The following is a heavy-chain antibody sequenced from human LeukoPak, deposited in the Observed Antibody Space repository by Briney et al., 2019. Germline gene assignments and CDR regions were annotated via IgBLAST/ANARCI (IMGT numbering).Heavy chain of an antibody. CDR3: ARGDTYYYDSSGSFDY. CDR2: INHSGST. D-gene: IGHD3-22*01. J-gene: IGHJ4*02. V-gene: IGHV4-34*01. Sequence: SETLSLTCAVYGGSFSGYYWSWIRQPPGKGLEWIGEINHSGSTNYNPSLKSRVTISVATSKTQFSLKLSSVTAADTAVYYCARGDTYYYDSSGSFDYWGQGTLVTVSS. CDR1: GGSFSGYY.